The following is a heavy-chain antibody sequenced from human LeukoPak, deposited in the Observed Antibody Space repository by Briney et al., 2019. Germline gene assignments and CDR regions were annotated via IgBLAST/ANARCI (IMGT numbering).Heavy chain of an antibody. J-gene: IGHJ4*02. CDR2: MYYSGST. V-gene: IGHV4-59*08. CDR3: ARQGSDCSGGSCYYYYFDY. D-gene: IGHD2-15*01. Sequence: PSETLSLTCSVSGDSIDASYWSWIRQPPGKGLEWIGYMYYSGSTNYNPSLKSRVTMSVDTSKNQFSLKLSSVTAADTAVYHCARQGSDCSGGSCYYYYFDYWGQGTLVTVSS. CDR1: GDSIDASY.